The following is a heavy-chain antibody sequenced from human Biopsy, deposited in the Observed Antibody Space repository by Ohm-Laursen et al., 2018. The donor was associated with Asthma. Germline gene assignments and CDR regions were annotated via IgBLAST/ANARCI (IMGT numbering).Heavy chain of an antibody. D-gene: IGHD3-3*01. CDR1: GFTFSSYS. J-gene: IGHJ6*02. V-gene: IGHV3-21*01. CDR2: ISSSSSYI. CDR3: ARVDTIFGVVIPIYYYYGMDV. Sequence: SLRLSCAAPGFTFSSYSMNWVRQAPGKGLEWVPSISSSSSYIYYADSVKGRFTISRDNAKNSLYLQMNSLRAEDTAVYYCARVDTIFGVVIPIYYYYGMDVWGQGTTVTVSS.